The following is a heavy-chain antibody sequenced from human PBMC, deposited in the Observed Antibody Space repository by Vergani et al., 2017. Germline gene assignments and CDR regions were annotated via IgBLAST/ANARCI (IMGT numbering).Heavy chain of an antibody. CDR1: GFTFISYS. J-gene: IGHJ3*02. Sequence: EVQLVESGGGLVKPGGSLRLSCAASGFTFISYSMNWVRQAPGKGLEWVSSISSSSSYIYYADSVKGRFTISRDNAKNSLYLQMNSLRAEDTAVYYCARPLIGLHAFDIWGQGTMVTVSS. D-gene: IGHD3-16*01. CDR2: ISSSSSYI. V-gene: IGHV3-21*01. CDR3: ARPLIGLHAFDI.